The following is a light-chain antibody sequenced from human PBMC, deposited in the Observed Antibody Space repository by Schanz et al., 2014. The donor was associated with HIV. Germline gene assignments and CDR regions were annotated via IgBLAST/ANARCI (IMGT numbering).Light chain of an antibody. CDR2: DAS. CDR3: QQYGSSLYT. J-gene: IGKJ2*01. V-gene: IGKV3-20*01. CDR1: QSVSSY. Sequence: DIVLTQSPGTLSLSPGERATLSCRASQSVSSYLAWYQQKPGQAPRLLIYDASNRATGIPARFSGSGSGTDFTLTISRLEPEDFAVYYCQQYGSSLYTFGQGTKLEIK.